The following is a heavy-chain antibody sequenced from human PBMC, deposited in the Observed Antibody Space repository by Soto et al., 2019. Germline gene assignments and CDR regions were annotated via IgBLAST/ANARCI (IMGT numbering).Heavy chain of an antibody. CDR2: ISGSGGST. J-gene: IGHJ4*02. D-gene: IGHD3-22*01. Sequence: GGSLRLSCAASGFTFSSYAMSWVRQAPGKGLEWVSAISGSGGSTYYADSVKGRFTISRDNSKNTLYLQMNSLRAEDTAVYYCAKLKLRTMIVVVTPYYFDYWGQGTLVTVSS. CDR3: AKLKLRTMIVVVTPYYFDY. CDR1: GFTFSSYA. V-gene: IGHV3-23*01.